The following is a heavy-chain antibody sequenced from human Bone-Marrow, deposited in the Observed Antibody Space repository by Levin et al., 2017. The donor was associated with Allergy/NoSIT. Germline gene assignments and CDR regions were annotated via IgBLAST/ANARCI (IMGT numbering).Heavy chain of an antibody. CDR2: LIPIFGTA. D-gene: IGHD6-13*01. V-gene: IGHV1-69*06. J-gene: IGHJ6*02. CDR1: GGTFSSYT. CDR3: ARDVGSVHMTPLSSSWYEQFNSYYAMDV. Sequence: SVKVSCKASGGTFSSYTISWVRQAPGQGLEWMGGLIPIFGTANYAQKFQGRLTITADKSTSTAYMELISLRSEDTAVYFCARDVGSVHMTPLSSSWYEQFNSYYAMDVWGQGTTVTVSS.